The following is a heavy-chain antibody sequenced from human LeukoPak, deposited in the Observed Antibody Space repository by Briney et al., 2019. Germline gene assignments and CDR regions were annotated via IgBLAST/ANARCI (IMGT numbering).Heavy chain of an antibody. V-gene: IGHV4-34*01. CDR1: GGSFSGYY. CDR3: ARSQDPHYVFWSGPYYYYMDV. CDR2: INHSGST. Sequence: SETLSLTCAVYGGSFSGYYWSWIRQPPGKGLEWIGEINHSGSTNYNPSLKSRVTISVDTSKNQFSLKLSSVTAADTAVYYCARSQDPHYVFWSGPYYYYMDVWGKGTTVTVSS. D-gene: IGHD3-3*01. J-gene: IGHJ6*03.